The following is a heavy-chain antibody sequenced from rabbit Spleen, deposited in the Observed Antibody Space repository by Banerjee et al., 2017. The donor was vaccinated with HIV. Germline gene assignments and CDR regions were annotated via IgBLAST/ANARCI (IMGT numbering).Heavy chain of an antibody. D-gene: IGHD1-1*01. V-gene: IGHV1S40*01. J-gene: IGHJ4*01. CDR3: ARGNNGGGSGYLLDL. Sequence: QSLEESGGDLVKPGASLTLTCTASGFSFSSSYYICWVRQAPGKGLEWIACIYAGSSDFTYFASWAKGRFTCSKTSSTTVTLQMTSLTVADTATYFCARGNNGGGSGYLLDLWGPGTLVTVS. CDR1: GFSFSSSYY. CDR2: IYAGSSDFT.